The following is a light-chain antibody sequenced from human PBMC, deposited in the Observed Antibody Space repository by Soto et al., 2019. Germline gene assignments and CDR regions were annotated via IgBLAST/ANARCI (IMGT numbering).Light chain of an antibody. J-gene: IGLJ1*01. CDR2: DVS. CDR1: SSDVGGYNY. Sequence: QSALTQPRSVSGSPGQSVTISCTGTSSDVGGYNYVSWYQQHPGKAPKLMIYDVSKRPSGVPDRFSGSKSGNTASLTISGLQAEDEADYYCCSYAGSYTFEGYAFGTGTKVTVL. V-gene: IGLV2-11*01. CDR3: CSYAGSYTFEGYA.